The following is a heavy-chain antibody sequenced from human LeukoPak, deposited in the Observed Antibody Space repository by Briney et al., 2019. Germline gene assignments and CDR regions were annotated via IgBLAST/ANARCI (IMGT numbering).Heavy chain of an antibody. CDR3: AKESLVVIESYFDN. D-gene: IGHD3-22*01. CDR1: GLTFSRYA. Sequence: GGSLRLSCAASGLTFSRYAMSWVRQTPGKGLEWVSTLSGSGGSSYNADSVTGRFTISRDHSKNTLFLQMNSLRDEDTAEYFCAKESLVVIESYFDNWGQGTLVLVSS. CDR2: LSGSGGSS. V-gene: IGHV3-23*01. J-gene: IGHJ4*02.